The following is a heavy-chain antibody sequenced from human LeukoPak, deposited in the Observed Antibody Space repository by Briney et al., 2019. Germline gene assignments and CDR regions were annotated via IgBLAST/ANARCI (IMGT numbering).Heavy chain of an antibody. CDR1: GYTFTSYG. CDR2: ISAYNGNT. V-gene: IGHV1-18*01. D-gene: IGHD2-15*01. CDR3: ARVSHRCSGGSCYPKYFDY. Sequence: ASAKVSCKASGYTFTSYGISWVRQAPGQGLEWMGWISAYNGNTNYAQKLQGRVTMTTDTSTSTAYMELRSLRSDDTAVYYCARVSHRCSGGSCYPKYFDYWGQGTLVTVSS. J-gene: IGHJ4*02.